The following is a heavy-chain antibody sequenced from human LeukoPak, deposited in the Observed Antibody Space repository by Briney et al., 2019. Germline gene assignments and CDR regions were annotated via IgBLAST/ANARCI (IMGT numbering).Heavy chain of an antibody. CDR3: ARDGYFDY. CDR1: GYTFSRYG. Sequence: ASVKVSCKASGYTFSRYGIAWVRRATSQGLDWMGWISPYNGNTNYAQKFQGRVTMTTDTSTSTAYMELRSLRSDDTAVFYCARDGYFDYWGQGTLVTVSS. V-gene: IGHV1-18*01. CDR2: ISPYNGNT. J-gene: IGHJ4*02.